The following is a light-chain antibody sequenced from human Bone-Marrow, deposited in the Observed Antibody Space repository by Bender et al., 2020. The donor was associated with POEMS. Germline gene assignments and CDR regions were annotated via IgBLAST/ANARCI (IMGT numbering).Light chain of an antibody. CDR1: SSNIGTNP. Sequence: QSVLTQPPSASGTPGQRVTISCSGSSSNIGTNPVNWYQQLPGTAPKLLIYINNQRPSGVPDRFSGSKSGTSASLAISGLQSADEADYYCAGLEDSLNGWVFGGGTKLTVL. CDR3: AGLEDSLNGWV. CDR2: INN. J-gene: IGLJ3*02. V-gene: IGLV1-44*01.